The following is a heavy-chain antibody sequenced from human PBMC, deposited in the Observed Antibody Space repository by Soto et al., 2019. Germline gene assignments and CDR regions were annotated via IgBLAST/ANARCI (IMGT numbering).Heavy chain of an antibody. V-gene: IGHV5-51*01. D-gene: IGHD2-2*01. CDR1: GYSFNGYW. Sequence: GEALKTSRQGSGYSFNGYWIGWVRQMPGKGLEWMGIIYPGDSDTRYSPSFQGQVTISADKSISTAYLQWSSLKASDTAMYYCARLIVVVPAAISSSSGMDVWGQGTTVTVSS. CDR2: IYPGDSDT. J-gene: IGHJ6*02. CDR3: ARLIVVVPAAISSSSGMDV.